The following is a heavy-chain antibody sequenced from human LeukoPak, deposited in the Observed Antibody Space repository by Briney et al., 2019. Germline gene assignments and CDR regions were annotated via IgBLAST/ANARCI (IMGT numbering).Heavy chain of an antibody. Sequence: GESLKISCKASGYSFSNNWIGWVRQMPGKGLEWMGIIYPGDSDTRYSPSFQGQVTISADKSISTAYLQWSSLKASDTAMYYCARGWEPWAFDIWGQGTMVTVSS. V-gene: IGHV5-51*01. J-gene: IGHJ3*02. CDR1: GYSFSNNW. CDR3: ARGWEPWAFDI. CDR2: IYPGDSDT. D-gene: IGHD1-14*01.